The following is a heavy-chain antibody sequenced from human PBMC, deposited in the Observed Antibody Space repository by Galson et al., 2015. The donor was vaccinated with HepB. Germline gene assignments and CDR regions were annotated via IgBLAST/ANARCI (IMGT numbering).Heavy chain of an antibody. D-gene: IGHD3-16*01. J-gene: IGHJ6*02. CDR2: ISYDGSKK. V-gene: IGHV3-30*18. CDR1: GFIFGDYD. CDR3: AKAGSPYDYSYGMDV. Sequence: SLRLSCAASGFIFGDYDIHWARQAPGKGLEWVAVISYDGSKKFYADSVKGRFTISRDSPRNTLFLQMNGLSTEDAAVYYCAKAGSPYDYSYGMDVWGQGTTVTVSS.